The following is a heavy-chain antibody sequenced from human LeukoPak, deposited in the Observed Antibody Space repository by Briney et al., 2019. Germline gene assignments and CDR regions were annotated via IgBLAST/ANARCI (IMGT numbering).Heavy chain of an antibody. CDR3: AKSRRAVLRYFDWLNPLGYFDY. D-gene: IGHD3-9*01. CDR2: ISGSGGST. Sequence: TGGSLRLSCAASGFTFSSYAMSWVRQAPGKGLEWVSAISGSGGSTYYADSVKGRFTISRDNCKNTLYLQMNSLRAEDTAVYYCAKSRRAVLRYFDWLNPLGYFDYWGQGTLATVSS. J-gene: IGHJ4*02. CDR1: GFTFSSYA. V-gene: IGHV3-23*01.